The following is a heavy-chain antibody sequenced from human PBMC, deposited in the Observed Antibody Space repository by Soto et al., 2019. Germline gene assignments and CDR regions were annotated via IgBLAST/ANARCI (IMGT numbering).Heavy chain of an antibody. D-gene: IGHD4-17*01. CDR2: ITNTGITT. J-gene: IGHJ4*02. CDR1: GFGFSTHA. Sequence: GGSLRLSCAASGFGFSTHALSWVRQAPGKGLEWLSSITNTGITTHYADSVKGRFTIPRENSRNTLHLQMNNLRVDDTAVYYCAKGFDYGDTKHIGHWGQGTLVTVSS. CDR3: AKGFDYGDTKHIGH. V-gene: IGHV3-23*01.